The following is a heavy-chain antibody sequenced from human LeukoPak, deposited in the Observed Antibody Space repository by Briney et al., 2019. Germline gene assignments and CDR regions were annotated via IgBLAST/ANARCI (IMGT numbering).Heavy chain of an antibody. D-gene: IGHD3-10*01. CDR1: GFTFSSYW. CDR2: IKQDGSEK. CDR3: TTDFPYYYGSGSYFSDY. J-gene: IGHJ4*02. V-gene: IGHV3-7*01. Sequence: PGGSLRLSCAASGFTFSSYWMSWVRQAPGKGLEWVANIKQDGSEKYYVDSVKGRFTISRDNAKNSLYLQMNSLRAEDTAVYYCTTDFPYYYGSGSYFSDYWGQGTLVTVSS.